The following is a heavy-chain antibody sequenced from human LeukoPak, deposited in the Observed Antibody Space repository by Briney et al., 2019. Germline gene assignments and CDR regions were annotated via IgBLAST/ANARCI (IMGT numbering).Heavy chain of an antibody. V-gene: IGHV4-34*01. Sequence: SETLSLTCAVYGGSFSGYYWSWIRQPPGKGLEWIGEINHSGSTNYNPSLKSRVTISVDTSKNQFSLKLSSVTAADTAVYYCARVDDYGDYRSHLDVWGKGTTVTVSS. CDR2: INHSGST. CDR3: ARVDDYGDYRSHLDV. J-gene: IGHJ6*04. D-gene: IGHD4-17*01. CDR1: GGSFSGYY.